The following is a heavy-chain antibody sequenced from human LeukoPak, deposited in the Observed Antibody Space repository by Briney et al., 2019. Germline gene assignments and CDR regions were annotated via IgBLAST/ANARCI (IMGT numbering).Heavy chain of an antibody. D-gene: IGHD3-16*02. CDR1: GFTFSTYG. V-gene: IGHV3-23*01. J-gene: IGHJ6*03. CDR3: AKHPGGFTGIVNYYYMDV. Sequence: GGSLRLSCAASGFTFSTYGMSWVRQAPGKGLEWVSAISGSGDYTYYADSVKGRFTISRDNSKNTLYLQMNSLRLEDTAVYYCAKHPGGFTGIVNYYYMDVWGEGTTVTVSS. CDR2: ISGSGDYT.